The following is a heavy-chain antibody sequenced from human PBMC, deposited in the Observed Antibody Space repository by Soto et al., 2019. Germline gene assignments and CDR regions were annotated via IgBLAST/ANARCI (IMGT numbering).Heavy chain of an antibody. CDR2: INHSGST. J-gene: IGHJ4*02. Sequence: PSETLSLTCAVYGGSFSGYYWSWIRQPPGKGLEWIGEINHSGSTNYNPSLKSRVTISVDTSKNKFSLKLSSLTAADTAVYYCASFKAAAGTPQGYWGQGTLVTVSS. CDR3: ASFKAAAGTPQGY. V-gene: IGHV4-34*01. CDR1: GGSFSGYY. D-gene: IGHD6-13*01.